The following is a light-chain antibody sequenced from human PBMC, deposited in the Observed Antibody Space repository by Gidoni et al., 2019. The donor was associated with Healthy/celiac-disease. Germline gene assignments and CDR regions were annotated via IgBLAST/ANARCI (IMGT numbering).Light chain of an antibody. V-gene: IGKV1-39*01. CDR1: QSISSY. Sequence: DIQMTQSPSSLSASVGDRVTITCRASQSISSYLNWYKQKPGEAPKLLIYAASSLHSVVPSRFSGSGSGTDFTLTISSLQPEDFSTYYCQQSYSTPVYTFGQGTKLEIK. CDR2: AAS. CDR3: QQSYSTPVYT. J-gene: IGKJ2*01.